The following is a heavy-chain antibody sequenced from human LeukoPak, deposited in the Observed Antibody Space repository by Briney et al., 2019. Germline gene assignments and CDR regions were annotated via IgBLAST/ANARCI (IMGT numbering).Heavy chain of an antibody. J-gene: IGHJ6*03. V-gene: IGHV4-61*02. Sequence: TSETLSLTWTVSGGSISSGSYYWSWIRQPAGKGLEWVGRIYTSGSTNYNPSLKSRVTISVDTSKNQFSLKLSSVTAADTAVYYCARVASGSYYNYYYYYMDVWGKGTTVTVSS. CDR1: GGSISSGSYY. CDR2: IYTSGST. D-gene: IGHD1-26*01. CDR3: ARVASGSYYNYYYYYMDV.